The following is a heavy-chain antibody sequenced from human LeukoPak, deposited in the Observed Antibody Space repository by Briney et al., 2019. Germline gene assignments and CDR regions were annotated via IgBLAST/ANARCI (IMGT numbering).Heavy chain of an antibody. V-gene: IGHV3-21*01. CDR1: GFAFSSYS. D-gene: IGHD2-2*01. Sequence: GGSLRLSCAASGFAFSSYSMNWVRQAPGKGLEWVSSISSSSSYIYYADSVKGRFTISRDNAKNSLYLQMNSLRAEDTAVYYCARDYYCSSTSCYNYGMDVWGQGTTVTVSS. CDR3: ARDYYCSSTSCYNYGMDV. CDR2: ISSSSSYI. J-gene: IGHJ6*02.